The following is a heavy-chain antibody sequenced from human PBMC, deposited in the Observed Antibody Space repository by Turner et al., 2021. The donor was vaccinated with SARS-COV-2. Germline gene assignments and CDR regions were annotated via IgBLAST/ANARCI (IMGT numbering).Heavy chain of an antibody. Sequence: EVQLVKSGGGVVQPGGSLRLSWAASGFTFSNYNMNWVRKAPGKGLEWVSYISGSSSTIYYADSVKGRFTISRDNAKNSLYLQMNSLRAEDTAVYFCARNVQKCLFRESLDYWGQGTLVTVSS. V-gene: IGHV3-48*01. CDR3: ARNVQKCLFRESLDY. CDR2: ISGSSSTI. D-gene: IGHD3-10*01. CDR1: GFTFSNYN. J-gene: IGHJ4*02.